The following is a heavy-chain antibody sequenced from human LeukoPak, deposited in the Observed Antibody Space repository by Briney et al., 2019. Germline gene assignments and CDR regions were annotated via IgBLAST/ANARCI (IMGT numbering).Heavy chain of an antibody. J-gene: IGHJ5*02. Sequence: PSETLSLTCTISADSINIYYWTWIRQPAGKGLEWIGRVYPSGNTNYNPSLKCRVTMSVDTSKNQFSLRLTSVTAADTAVYYCARNPTLARFDPWGQGTLVTVSS. CDR3: ARNPTLARFDP. V-gene: IGHV4-4*07. CDR2: VYPSGNT. CDR1: ADSINIYY.